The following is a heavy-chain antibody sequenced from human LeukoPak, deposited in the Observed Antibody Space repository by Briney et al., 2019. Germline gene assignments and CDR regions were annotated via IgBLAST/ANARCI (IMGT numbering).Heavy chain of an antibody. CDR1: GFTFSSYA. CDR2: ISGSGGST. V-gene: IGHV3-23*01. Sequence: PGGSLRLSCAASGFTFSSYAMSWGRQAPGRGLEWVSAISGSGGSTYYADSVKGRFTISRDNSKNTLYLQMNSLRAEDTAVYYCAKDLKTVTIGRLMDVWGKGTTLTVSS. D-gene: IGHD4-17*01. J-gene: IGHJ6*03. CDR3: AKDLKTVTIGRLMDV.